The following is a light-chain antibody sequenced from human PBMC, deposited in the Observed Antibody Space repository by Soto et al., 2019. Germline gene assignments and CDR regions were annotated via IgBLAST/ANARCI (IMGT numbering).Light chain of an antibody. V-gene: IGKV1-9*01. CDR2: AAS. Sequence: IRLTQSPSSLSASVGDRVTITCGASQGISTYLAWYQQKPGKAPKLLIYAASTLQSGVPSRFRGSGSGTDFTLTISSLKPADFANYYCQQLKSYNQWTFGQGTKVDIK. CDR1: QGISTY. J-gene: IGKJ1*01. CDR3: QQLKSYNQWT.